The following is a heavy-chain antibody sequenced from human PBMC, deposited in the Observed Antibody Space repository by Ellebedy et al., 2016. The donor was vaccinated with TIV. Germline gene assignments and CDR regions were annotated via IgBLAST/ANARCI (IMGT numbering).Heavy chain of an antibody. V-gene: IGHV1-2*02. Sequence: AASVKVSCKASGYTFTGYYIHWVRQAPGQGLEWVGWMIPNRGDTNYAQKFQGRVTMTRDMSISTAYMELSSLRSDDTAVYYCARDIGLVDDYWGQGTLVTVSS. J-gene: IGHJ4*02. D-gene: IGHD3/OR15-3a*01. CDR1: GYTFTGYY. CDR3: ARDIGLVDDY. CDR2: MIPNRGDT.